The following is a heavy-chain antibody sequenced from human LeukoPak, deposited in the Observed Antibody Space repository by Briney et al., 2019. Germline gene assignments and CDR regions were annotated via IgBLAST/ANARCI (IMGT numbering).Heavy chain of an antibody. V-gene: IGHV3-21*01. D-gene: IGHD1-20*01. J-gene: IGHJ4*02. CDR1: GFTFSSYS. CDR2: ISSISSYI. CDR3: ARDPPYNWNYVDY. Sequence: GGSLRFSCAASGFTFSSYSMNWVRKAPGKGLEWVSPISSISSYICYADSVKGRFTISRDNAKNSLYLQMNSLRAEDTAVYYCARDPPYNWNYVDYWGQGTLVTVSS.